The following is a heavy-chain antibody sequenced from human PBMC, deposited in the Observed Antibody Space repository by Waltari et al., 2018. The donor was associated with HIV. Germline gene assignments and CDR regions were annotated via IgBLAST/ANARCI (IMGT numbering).Heavy chain of an antibody. CDR2: IDPGTGHT. CDR3: ARSVFTNPPEFFFDY. V-gene: IGHV1-46*01. Sequence: QVHLVQSGAEVKKPGASVKVSCKASGYSFPTTYIHWVRQAPGQGLQYMGVIDPGTGHTNFAQKFQVRLTMTRDTSTNTVYMEISRLRSEDTAVYFCARSVFTNPPEFFFDYWGQGTLVTVSS. D-gene: IGHD1-20*01. CDR1: GYSFPTTY. J-gene: IGHJ4*02.